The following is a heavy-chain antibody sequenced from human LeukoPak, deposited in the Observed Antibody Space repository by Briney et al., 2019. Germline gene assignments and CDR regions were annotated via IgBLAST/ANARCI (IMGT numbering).Heavy chain of an antibody. Sequence: PGGSLRLSCAASGFTFSSYAMSWVRQAPGKGLEWVSGISGSGGSAYYADSVNGRFTISRDNSKNTLYLQMNSLRADDTAVYYCARKLRAIDYWGQGTLVTVSS. D-gene: IGHD4-17*01. J-gene: IGHJ4*02. V-gene: IGHV3-23*01. CDR1: GFTFSSYA. CDR3: ARKLRAIDY. CDR2: ISGSGGSA.